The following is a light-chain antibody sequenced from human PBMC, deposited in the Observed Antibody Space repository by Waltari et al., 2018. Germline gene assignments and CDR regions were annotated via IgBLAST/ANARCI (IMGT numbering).Light chain of an antibody. J-gene: IGKJ4*01. CDR3: QQYDISPLT. V-gene: IGKV3-20*01. Sequence: EIVLTQSPGTLSLSPGEGATLSCRTSQPIRTTYLAWYQQKPGQPPTLLIYGAYSSATGVPDRFTGSGSGTDFSLTISSLEPEDVATYYCQQYDISPLTFGGGTKVEIK. CDR1: QPIRTTY. CDR2: GAY.